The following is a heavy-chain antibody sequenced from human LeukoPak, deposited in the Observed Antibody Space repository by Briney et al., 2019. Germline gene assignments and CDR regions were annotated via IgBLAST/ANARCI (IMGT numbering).Heavy chain of an antibody. CDR1: GGTFSSYA. V-gene: IGHV1-69*04. CDR3: AREGFLGTIPRYYFDY. J-gene: IGHJ4*02. D-gene: IGHD2-2*02. CDR2: IIPILGIA. Sequence: GASVKVSCKASGGTFSSYAISWVRQAPGQGLEWMGRIIPILGIANYAQKFQGRVTITADKSTSTAYMELSSLRSGDTAVYYCAREGFLGTIPRYYFDYWGQGTLVTVSS.